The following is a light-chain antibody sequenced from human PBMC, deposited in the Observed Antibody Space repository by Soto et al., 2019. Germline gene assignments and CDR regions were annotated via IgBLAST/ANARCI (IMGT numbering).Light chain of an antibody. Sequence: DLQMTQSPSSVSASVGDRVTFTCRASQGISTWVAWYQQKPGKAPKLLIYAASSLQSGVPSRFSGSGSGTDFTLSITSLQPEDSATYYCQQANSFPFTFGGGTKVEIK. CDR1: QGISTW. V-gene: IGKV1D-12*01. J-gene: IGKJ4*01. CDR2: AAS. CDR3: QQANSFPFT.